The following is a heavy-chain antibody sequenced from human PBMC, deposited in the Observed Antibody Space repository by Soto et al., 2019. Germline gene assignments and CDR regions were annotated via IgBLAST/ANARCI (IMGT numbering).Heavy chain of an antibody. J-gene: IGHJ6*02. V-gene: IGHV1-18*01. CDR2: TSAYKGNT. CDR3: ARRQWLVGGYYYGMDV. CDR1: GYTFTSYG. D-gene: IGHD6-19*01. Sequence: QVQLVQSGAEVKKPGASVKVSCKASGYTFTSYGISWVRQAPGQGLEGRGWTSAYKGNTNYAQKLQGRVTMTTDTSTSTAYMELRSLRSDDTAVYYCARRQWLVGGYYYGMDVWGQGTTVTVSS.